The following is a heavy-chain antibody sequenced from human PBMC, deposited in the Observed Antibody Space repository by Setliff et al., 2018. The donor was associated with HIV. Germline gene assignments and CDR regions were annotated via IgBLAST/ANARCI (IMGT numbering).Heavy chain of an antibody. V-gene: IGHV4-39*01. CDR2: VYHSGST. CDR1: GGSISRSSHY. Sequence: SETLSLTCSVSGGSISRSSHYWGWIRQPPWKGLEWIGNVYHSGSTDYNPSLRTRLSISIDTARSQFSLQMKSVTAADTAIYYCARAWRGDSHGDRWDFFDHWGQGSLVTVSS. D-gene: IGHD5-18*01. J-gene: IGHJ4*02. CDR3: ARAWRGDSHGDRWDFFDH.